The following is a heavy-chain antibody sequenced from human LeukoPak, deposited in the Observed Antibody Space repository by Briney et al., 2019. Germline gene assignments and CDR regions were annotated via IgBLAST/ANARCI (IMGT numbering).Heavy chain of an antibody. CDR3: ARVVAAAANWFDP. V-gene: IGHV3-48*03. J-gene: IGHJ5*02. CDR1: GFTFSSYE. Sequence: GGSLRLSCAASGFTFSSYEMNWVRKAPGQGLEWVSYISSSGSTIYYADSVKGRFTISRDNAKNSLYLQMNSLRAEDTAVYYCARVVAAAANWFDPWGQGTLVTVSS. CDR2: ISSSGSTI. D-gene: IGHD6-13*01.